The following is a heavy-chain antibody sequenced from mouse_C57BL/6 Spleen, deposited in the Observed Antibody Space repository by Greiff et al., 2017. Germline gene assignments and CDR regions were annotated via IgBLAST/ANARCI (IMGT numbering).Heavy chain of an antibody. CDR3: ARNHYGSSSFYWYYDV. CDR2: IHPNSGST. J-gene: IGHJ1*03. D-gene: IGHD1-1*01. Sequence: QVQLQQPGAELVKPGASVKLSCKASGYTFTSYWMHWVKQRPGQGLEWIGMIHPNSGSTNYNEKFKSKATLTVDKSSSTAYMQLSSLTSEDSAVYYCARNHYGSSSFYWYYDVWGTGTTVTVSS. CDR1: GYTFTSYW. V-gene: IGHV1-64*01.